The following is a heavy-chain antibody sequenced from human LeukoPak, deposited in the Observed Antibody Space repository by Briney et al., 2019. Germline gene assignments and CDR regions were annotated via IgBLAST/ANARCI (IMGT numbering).Heavy chain of an antibody. J-gene: IGHJ4*02. D-gene: IGHD2-2*01. CDR3: ARGDIVVVPAAIPPGY. CDR1: GFTFSSYA. Sequence: PGRSLRLSCAASGFTFSSYAMHWVRQAPGKGLEWVAVISYDGSNKYYADSVKGRFTISRDNSKNTLYLQMNSLRAEDTAVYYCARGDIVVVPAAIPPGYWGQGTLVTVSS. V-gene: IGHV3-30-3*01. CDR2: ISYDGSNK.